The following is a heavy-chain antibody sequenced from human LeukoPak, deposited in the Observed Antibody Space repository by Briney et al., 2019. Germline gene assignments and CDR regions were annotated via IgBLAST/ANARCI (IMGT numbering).Heavy chain of an antibody. CDR2: ISGDGDST. CDR1: GFTFDDYA. J-gene: IGHJ4*02. V-gene: IGHV3-43*02. CDR3: AKDKYSYGYNFDY. D-gene: IGHD5-18*01. Sequence: GGSLRLSCAASGFTFDDYAMHWVRQAPGKGLEWVSLISGDGDSTYYADSVKGRFTIPRDNSKNSLYLPKNSVRTDDTALYYCAKDKYSYGYNFDYWGQGTLVTVSS.